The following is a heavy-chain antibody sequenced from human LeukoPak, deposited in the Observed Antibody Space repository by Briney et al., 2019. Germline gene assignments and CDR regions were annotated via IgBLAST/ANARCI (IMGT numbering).Heavy chain of an antibody. CDR3: ARAPSEIGGYYPEYFRH. CDR2: SKSDGST. V-gene: IGHV3-74*01. CDR1: GFTFSSYW. J-gene: IGHJ1*01. Sequence: PGGSLRLSCAASGFTFSSYWMHWVRQAPRKGLVWVSRSKSDGSTNYADSVKGRFTISRDNAKNTVSLQMNSLRAEDTGVYYCARAPSEIGGYYPEYFRHWGQGTLVTVSS. D-gene: IGHD3-22*01.